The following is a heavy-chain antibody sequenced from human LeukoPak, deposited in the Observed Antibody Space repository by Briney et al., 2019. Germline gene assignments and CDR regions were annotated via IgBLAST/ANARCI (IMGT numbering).Heavy chain of an antibody. V-gene: IGHV4-39*07. CDR2: IYYSGST. CDR1: GGSISSSSYY. D-gene: IGHD5-18*01. J-gene: IGHJ4*02. Sequence: PSETLSLTCTVSGGSISSSSYYWGWIRQPRGKGLEWIGSIYYSGSTYYNPSLKSRVTISVDTSKNQFSLKLSSVTAADTAVYYCAREGPGYSYGKGYFDYWGQGTLVTVSS. CDR3: AREGPGYSYGKGYFDY.